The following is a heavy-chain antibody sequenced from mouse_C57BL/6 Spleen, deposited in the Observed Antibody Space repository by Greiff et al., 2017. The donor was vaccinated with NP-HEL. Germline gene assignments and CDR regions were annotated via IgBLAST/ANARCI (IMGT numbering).Heavy chain of an antibody. J-gene: IGHJ2*01. CDR2: IDPNSGGT. CDR3: AREMVTHFDY. Sequence: VQLQQPGAELVKPGASVTLSCKASGYTFTSYWMHWVKQRPGRGLEWVGRIDPNSGGTKYNEKFKSKATLTVDKHSSTAYMQLSSLTSEDSAVYYCAREMVTHFDYWGQGTTRTVSS. CDR1: GYTFTSYW. D-gene: IGHD2-2*01. V-gene: IGHV1-72*01.